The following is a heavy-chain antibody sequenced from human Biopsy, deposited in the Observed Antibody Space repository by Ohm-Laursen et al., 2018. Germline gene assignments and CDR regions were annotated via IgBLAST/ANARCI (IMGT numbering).Heavy chain of an antibody. CDR1: GDSISSYY. D-gene: IGHD1-1*01. CDR3: ARLYRLDDYWNDDPPDAFDV. V-gene: IGHV4-59*01. Sequence: TLSLTCIVSGDSISSYYWSWIRQSPGKGLEWIGFISKGGDTTYNPSLRGRVAISVDTSKNQFSLKLSSVTAADTAIFFCARLYRLDDYWNDDPPDAFDVWGQGTRVTVSS. J-gene: IGHJ3*01. CDR2: ISKGGDT.